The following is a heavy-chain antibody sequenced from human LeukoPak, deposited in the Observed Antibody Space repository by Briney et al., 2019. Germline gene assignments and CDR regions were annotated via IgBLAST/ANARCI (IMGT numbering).Heavy chain of an antibody. Sequence: GGSLRLSCAASGFTFISYAMSWVRQAPGKGLEWVSGITGSGGSAYYADSVKGRFTISRDNSQNTLYLQMDSLRAADTAVYFCASRYCSGGSCYNRYYFDYWGQGSLVTDSP. D-gene: IGHD2-15*01. CDR3: ASRYCSGGSCYNRYYFDY. J-gene: IGHJ4*02. V-gene: IGHV3-23*01. CDR2: ITGSGGSA. CDR1: GFTFISYA.